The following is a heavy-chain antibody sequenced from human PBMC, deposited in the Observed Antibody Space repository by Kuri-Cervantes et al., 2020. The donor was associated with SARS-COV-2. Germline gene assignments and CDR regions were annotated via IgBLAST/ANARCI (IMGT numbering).Heavy chain of an antibody. CDR1: GYSISSGYY. CDR3: ARAPTSIYGVLIALFSSNAFDV. Sequence: SQTLSLTCAVSGYSISSGYYWGWIRQSPGKGPEWIGELDHSGRANYNPSLKSRVTISVDKSKNQFSLTLASVTAADTAVYYCARAPTSIYGVLIALFSSNAFDVWGQGTKVTVSS. D-gene: IGHD2-21*01. J-gene: IGHJ3*01. V-gene: IGHV4-38-2*01. CDR2: LDHSGRA.